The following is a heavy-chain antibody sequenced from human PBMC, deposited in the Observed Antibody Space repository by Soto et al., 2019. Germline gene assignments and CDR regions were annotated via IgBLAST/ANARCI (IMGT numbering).Heavy chain of an antibody. CDR1: GGSISSYY. D-gene: IGHD3-16*01. CDR3: AEKMEGEYYFDY. J-gene: IGHJ4*02. V-gene: IGHV4-59*08. CDR2: IYYSGST. Sequence: PSETLSLTCTVSGGSISSYYWSWIRQPPGKGLEWIGYIYYSGSTNYNPSLKSRVTISVDTSKNQFSLKLSSVTAADTAVYYCAEKMEGEYYFDYWGQGTLVTVSS.